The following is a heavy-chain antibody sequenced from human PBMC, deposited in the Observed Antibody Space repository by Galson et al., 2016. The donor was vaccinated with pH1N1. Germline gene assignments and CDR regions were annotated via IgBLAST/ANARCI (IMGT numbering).Heavy chain of an antibody. D-gene: IGHD2-2*01. CDR1: GGSISNYNW. J-gene: IGHJ6*02. CDR2: IYLRGNT. V-gene: IGHV4-4*02. Sequence: ETLSLTCVVSGGSISNYNWWNWVRQSPRKGLEWIGEIYLRGNTNYTPSLKSRVTISVDKSKNQLSLSLTSVTDADTAVYYCARLDIVVGEHLYYGMDVWGQGTTVTVSS. CDR3: ARLDIVVGEHLYYGMDV.